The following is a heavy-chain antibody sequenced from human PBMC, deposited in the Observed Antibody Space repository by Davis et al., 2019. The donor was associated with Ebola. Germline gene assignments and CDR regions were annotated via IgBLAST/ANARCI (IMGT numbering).Heavy chain of an antibody. Sequence: HSQTLSLTCAISGDSVPSGGWNWIRQSPSRGLEWLGRTYFNSKWFNDYALSVKSRITINPDTSKNQFSLQLNSVTPEDTAVYYCARVSWGLSKAFDNWGQGTLVTVSS. V-gene: IGHV6-1*01. CDR1: GDSVPSGG. D-gene: IGHD3-16*01. CDR3: ARVSWGLSKAFDN. CDR2: TYFNSKWFN. J-gene: IGHJ4*02.